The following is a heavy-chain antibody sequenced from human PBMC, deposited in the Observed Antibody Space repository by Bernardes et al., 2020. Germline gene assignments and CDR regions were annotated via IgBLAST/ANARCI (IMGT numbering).Heavy chain of an antibody. CDR2: ISRYGDIA. Sequence: GRSLKVSCTASGFTFGSFAMHWVRQAPGKGLEYVSIISRYGDIAKYADSVKGRFTVSRDNSKSTLYLQMSSLRPEDAAVYYCVKAPGCGPSCYLTDYWGKGTLVTVSS. D-gene: IGHD2-2*01. V-gene: IGHV3-64D*06. CDR3: VKAPGCGPSCYLTDY. CDR1: GFTFGSFA. J-gene: IGHJ4*02.